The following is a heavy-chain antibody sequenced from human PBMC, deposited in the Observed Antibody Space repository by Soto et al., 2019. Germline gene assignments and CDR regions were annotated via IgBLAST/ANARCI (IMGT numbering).Heavy chain of an antibody. V-gene: IGHV1-69*12. D-gene: IGHD3-16*01. J-gene: IGHJ5*02. CDR1: GGTFSSFA. CDR2: IIPMSGIA. Sequence: QVQLVQSGTEVKKPGSSVKVSCKASGGTFSSFAVSWVRQAPGQGLEWMGGIIPMSGIATYAQNFQGRLTMTADESTNTVHMELSSLRSEDTAVYYCARGGLEQTSWGQGTLVTVSS. CDR3: ARGGLEQTS.